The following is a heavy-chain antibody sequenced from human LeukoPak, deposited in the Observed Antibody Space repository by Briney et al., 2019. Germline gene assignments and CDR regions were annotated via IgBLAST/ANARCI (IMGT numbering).Heavy chain of an antibody. CDR1: GGSFSGYY. Sequence: SETLSLTCAVYGGSFSGYYWSWIRQPPGKGLEWIGEINHSGSTNYNPSLKSRVTISVDTSKNQFSLKLSSVTAADTAVYYCARCGSGWFPWDYWGQGTLVTVSS. CDR2: INHSGST. J-gene: IGHJ4*02. CDR3: ARCGSGWFPWDY. V-gene: IGHV4-34*01. D-gene: IGHD6-19*01.